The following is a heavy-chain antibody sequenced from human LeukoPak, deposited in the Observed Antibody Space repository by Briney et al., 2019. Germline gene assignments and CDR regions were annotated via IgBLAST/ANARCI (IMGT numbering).Heavy chain of an antibody. D-gene: IGHD1-26*01. CDR2: ISGSGGST. Sequence: GGSLRLSCAASGFTFSSYAMSWVRQAPGKGLEWVSAISGSGGSTYYADSVKGRFTISRDNSKSTLFLQMNSLRAEDTAVYYCAKDTGMLGATGNFDYWGQGTLVTVSS. CDR3: AKDTGMLGATGNFDY. J-gene: IGHJ4*02. CDR1: GFTFSSYA. V-gene: IGHV3-23*01.